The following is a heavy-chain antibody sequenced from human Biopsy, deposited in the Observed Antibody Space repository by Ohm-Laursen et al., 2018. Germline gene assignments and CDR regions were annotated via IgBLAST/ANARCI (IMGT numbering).Heavy chain of an antibody. J-gene: IGHJ5*01. CDR1: GVTFTRYG. CDR2: IWYDGKNK. CDR3: AREQPALSGGGSWFDS. Sequence: SSLRLSCTASGVTFTRYGWHWVRQAPGKGLEWVAVIWYDGKNKYYADSVRGRFTISRDNAKNSLYLQMNSLRADDSAVYFCAREQPALSGGGSWFDSWGQGTLVIVSS. D-gene: IGHD6-19*01. V-gene: IGHV3-33*01.